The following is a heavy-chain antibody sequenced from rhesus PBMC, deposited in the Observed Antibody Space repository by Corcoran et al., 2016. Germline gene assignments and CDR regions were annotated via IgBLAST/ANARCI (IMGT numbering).Heavy chain of an antibody. D-gene: IGHD5-12*01. CDR3: ASRGYSYSLGY. J-gene: IGHJ4*01. CDR1: GFTLSDHY. CDR2: ISSGSGSTT. Sequence: EVQLVESGGGLVQPGGSLRLSCAASGFTLSDHYMDWVRQAPGKGLEWVSSISSGSGSTTLYPDSVKGRFTISRDNAKNTVYLQMNSLRAEDTAVYYCASRGYSYSLGYWGQGVLVTVSS. V-gene: IGHV3-110*02.